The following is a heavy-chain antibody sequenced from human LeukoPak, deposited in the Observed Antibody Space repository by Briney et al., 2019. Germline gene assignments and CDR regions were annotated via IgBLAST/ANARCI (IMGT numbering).Heavy chain of an antibody. CDR3: ARVKGEGAHFDY. Sequence: GGSLRLSCAASGFTFSSYEMNWVRQAPGKGLEWVSYISSSGSTIYYADSVKGRFTISRDNAKNSLYLQMHSLRAEDTAFYHCARVKGEGAHFDYWGQGTLVTVSS. CDR1: GFTFSSYE. J-gene: IGHJ4*02. CDR2: ISSSGSTI. D-gene: IGHD1-26*01. V-gene: IGHV3-48*03.